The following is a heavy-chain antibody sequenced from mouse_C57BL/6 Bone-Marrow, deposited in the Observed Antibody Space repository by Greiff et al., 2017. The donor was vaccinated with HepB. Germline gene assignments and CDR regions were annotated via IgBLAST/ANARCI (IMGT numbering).Heavy chain of an antibody. D-gene: IGHD1-1*01. CDR3: ARRGSITTVVGNYFDY. Sequence: VQLQQSGPELVKPGASVKIPCKASGYTFTDYNMDWVKQSHGKSLEWIGDINPNNGGTIYNQKFKGKATLTVDKSSSTAYMELRSLTSEDTAVYYCARRGSITTVVGNYFDYWGQGTTLTVSS. CDR2: INPNNGGT. CDR1: GYTFTDYN. J-gene: IGHJ2*01. V-gene: IGHV1-18*01.